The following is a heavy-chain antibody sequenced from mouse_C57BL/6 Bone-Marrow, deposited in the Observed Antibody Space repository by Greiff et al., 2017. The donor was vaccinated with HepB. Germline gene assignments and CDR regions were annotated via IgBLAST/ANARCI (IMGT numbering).Heavy chain of an antibody. J-gene: IGHJ4*01. CDR2: IYPRDGST. D-gene: IGHD1-1*01. CDR3: ARWEVVAMDY. Sequence: VKLMESGPELVKPGASVKLSCKASGYTFTSYDINWVKQRPGQGLEWIGWIYPRDGSTKYNEKFKGKATLTVDTSSSKAYMELHSLTSEDSAVYFSARWEVVAMDYWGQGTSVTVSS. V-gene: IGHV1-85*01. CDR1: GYTFTSYD.